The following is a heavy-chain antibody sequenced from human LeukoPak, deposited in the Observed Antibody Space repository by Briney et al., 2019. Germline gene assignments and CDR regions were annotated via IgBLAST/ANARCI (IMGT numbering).Heavy chain of an antibody. CDR3: ARDLVENSRGHDF. CDR1: GGSISSPNW. D-gene: IGHD2-15*01. J-gene: IGHJ4*02. V-gene: IGHV4-4*02. Sequence: SETLSLTCAVSGGSISSPNWWSWVRQSPGKGLEWIGEIYHSGMTNYKTSLKSRVTISVDESKNQFSLKLSSVTAADTAVYYCARDLVENSRGHDFWGQGILVIVSS. CDR2: IYHSGMT.